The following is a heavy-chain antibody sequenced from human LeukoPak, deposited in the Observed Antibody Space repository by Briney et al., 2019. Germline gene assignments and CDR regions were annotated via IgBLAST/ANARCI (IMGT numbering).Heavy chain of an antibody. CDR3: ARGLPHYYDSSGYYYSDY. Sequence: ASVKVSCKASGGTFSSYAISWVRQAPGQGLEWMGGIIPIFGTANYAQKFQGRVTITADESTSTAYMELSSLRSEDTAVYYCARGLPHYYDSSGYYYSDYWGQGTLVTVSS. V-gene: IGHV1-69*13. CDR2: IIPIFGTA. J-gene: IGHJ4*02. CDR1: GGTFSSYA. D-gene: IGHD3-22*01.